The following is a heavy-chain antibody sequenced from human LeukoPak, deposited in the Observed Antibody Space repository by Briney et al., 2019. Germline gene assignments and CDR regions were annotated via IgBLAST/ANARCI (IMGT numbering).Heavy chain of an antibody. D-gene: IGHD1-7*01. J-gene: IGHJ4*02. V-gene: IGHV3-7*01. CDR2: IKQDESEK. Sequence: GGSLRLSCAASGFTFSSSAMSWVRQAPGKGLEWVANIKQDESEKHYVASVKGRFTISRDNAKNSLYLQMNSLRAEDTAVYYCARDWNWNFDFWGQGTLVTVSS. CDR1: GFTFSSSA. CDR3: ARDWNWNFDF.